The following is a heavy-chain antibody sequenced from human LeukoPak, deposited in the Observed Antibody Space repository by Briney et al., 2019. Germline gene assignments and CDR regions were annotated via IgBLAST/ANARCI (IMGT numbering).Heavy chain of an antibody. Sequence: SETLSLTCTVSGGSISSSSYYWGWIRQPPGKGLEWIGSIYYSGSTYYNPSLKSRVTISVDTFKNQFSLKLSPVTAADTAVYYCARTRVWRAAAGPYDYWGQGTLVTVSS. J-gene: IGHJ4*02. CDR1: GGSISSSSYY. V-gene: IGHV4-39*01. CDR3: ARTRVWRAAAGPYDY. D-gene: IGHD6-13*01. CDR2: IYYSGST.